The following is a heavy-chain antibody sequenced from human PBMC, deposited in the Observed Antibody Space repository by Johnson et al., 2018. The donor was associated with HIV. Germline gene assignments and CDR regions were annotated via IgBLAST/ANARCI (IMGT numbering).Heavy chain of an antibody. CDR1: GFTFRSYA. Sequence: QVQLVESGGGVVQPGRSLRLSCAASGFTFRSYAMHWVRQAPGRGLEWVAVISYDGSNRNYADSGKGRFTISRDNSKNTLYLQMNSLRAEDTAVYFCARNRITMVQMTSHDVFDIWGQGTMVTVSS. J-gene: IGHJ3*02. V-gene: IGHV3-30*04. D-gene: IGHD3-10*01. CDR3: ARNRITMVQMTSHDVFDI. CDR2: ISYDGSNR.